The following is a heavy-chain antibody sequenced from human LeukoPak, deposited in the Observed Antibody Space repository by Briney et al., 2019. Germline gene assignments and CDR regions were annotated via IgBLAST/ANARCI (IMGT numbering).Heavy chain of an antibody. D-gene: IGHD1-26*01. CDR1: GLPFSSYW. CDR3: VRLGGNYEY. J-gene: IGHJ4*02. Sequence: PGGSLRLSCAASGLPFSSYWMHWVRQAPGEGLVWVSVIIPDGSSTTYADSVKGRFTISRDNAKNPLYLQMNSLRAEDTAIYYCVRLGGNYEYWGQGTLVTVSS. V-gene: IGHV3-74*01. CDR2: IIPDGSST.